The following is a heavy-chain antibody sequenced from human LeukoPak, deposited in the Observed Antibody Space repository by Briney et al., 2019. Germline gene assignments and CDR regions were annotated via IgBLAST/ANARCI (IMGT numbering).Heavy chain of an antibody. CDR3: ARGNMWDYRRYYYYMDV. J-gene: IGHJ6*03. Sequence: SETLSLTCTVSGGSISSNTYSWGWIRQPPGKGLEWIGSIYYSGSTYYNPSLNSRVTISVATSKNQFSLKLSSVTAADTAIYYCARGNMWDYRRYYYYMDVWGKGTTVTVSS. CDR2: IYYSGST. CDR1: GGSISSNTYS. D-gene: IGHD4-11*01. V-gene: IGHV4-39*01.